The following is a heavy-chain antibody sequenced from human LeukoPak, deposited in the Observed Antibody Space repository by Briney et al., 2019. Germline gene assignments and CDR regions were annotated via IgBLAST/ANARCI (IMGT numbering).Heavy chain of an antibody. D-gene: IGHD2/OR15-2a*01. CDR3: ATNIATDDAFDI. CDR1: GYTFTSYD. J-gene: IGHJ3*02. CDR2: MNPNSGNT. Sequence: GASVKVSCKASGYTFTSYDINWVRQATGQGLEWMGWMNPNSGNTGYAQKFQGRVTMTRNTSISTAYMELSSLRSEDTAVYYCATNIATDDAFDIWGQGTMVTVSS. V-gene: IGHV1-8*01.